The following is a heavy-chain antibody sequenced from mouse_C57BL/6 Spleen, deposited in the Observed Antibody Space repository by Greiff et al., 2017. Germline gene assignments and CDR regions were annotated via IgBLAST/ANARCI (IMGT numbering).Heavy chain of an antibody. CDR1: GFTFSSYG. CDR2: ISSGGSYT. CDR3: ARQTTVVATRYYFDY. J-gene: IGHJ2*01. V-gene: IGHV5-6*01. Sequence: DVQLVESGGDLVKPGGSLKLSCAASGFTFSSYGMSWVRQTPDKRLEWVATISSGGSYTYYPDSVKGRFTISRDNAKNTLYLQMSSLKSEDTAMYYCARQTTVVATRYYFDYWGQGTTLTVSS. D-gene: IGHD1-1*01.